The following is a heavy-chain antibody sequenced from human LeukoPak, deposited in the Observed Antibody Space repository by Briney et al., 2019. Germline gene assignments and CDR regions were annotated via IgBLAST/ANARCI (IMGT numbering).Heavy chain of an antibody. V-gene: IGHV4-59*01. CDR3: ARDPCGSAAY. Sequence: AETLTLTCTLSGDSIRSFSWSWIRQPPGKGLEWIGHIYYSPSTNYNPSLKSRVTISVDMSKIQFSLKMTSVNAADTAVYYCARDPCGSAAYWGQGTLVTVSS. J-gene: IGHJ4*02. CDR2: IYYSPST. CDR1: GDSIRSFS.